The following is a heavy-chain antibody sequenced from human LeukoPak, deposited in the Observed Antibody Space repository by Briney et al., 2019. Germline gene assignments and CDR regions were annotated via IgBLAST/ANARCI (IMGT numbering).Heavy chain of an antibody. J-gene: IGHJ3*02. V-gene: IGHV3-9*01. CDR3: AKSGAGGIAAAGGAFDI. CDR2: ISWNSGSI. Sequence: GGSLRLSCAASGFTFDDYAMHWFRQAPGKGLEWVAGISWNSGSIGYADSVKGRFTISRDNAKISLYLQMNSLRAEDTALYYCAKSGAGGIAAAGGAFDIWGQGTMVTVSS. CDR1: GFTFDDYA. D-gene: IGHD6-13*01.